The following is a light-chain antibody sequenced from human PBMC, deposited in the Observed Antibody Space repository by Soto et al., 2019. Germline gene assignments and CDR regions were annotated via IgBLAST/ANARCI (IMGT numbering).Light chain of an antibody. V-gene: IGLV2-14*01. J-gene: IGLJ2*01. CDR2: DVS. Sequence: QSALTQPASVSGSPGQSITISCTGTITDVGSSNYVSWYKQHPGKAPKLMIYDVSNRPSGVSNRFSGSKSGNTASLTISGLQAEDEADYYRSSYTTTSTGVFGGGTKLTVL. CDR3: SSYTTTSTGV. CDR1: ITDVGSSNY.